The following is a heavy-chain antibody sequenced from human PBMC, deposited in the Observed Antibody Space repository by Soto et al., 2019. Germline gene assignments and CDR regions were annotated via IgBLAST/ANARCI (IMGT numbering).Heavy chain of an antibody. J-gene: IGHJ4*02. CDR2: ISYDGSNK. CDR3: AKEARYYGSGATFDY. V-gene: IGHV3-30*18. Sequence: GGSLRLSCAASGFTFSSYSMHCVSQAPGKGLEWLAVISYDGSNKYYADSVKGRFTISRDNSKNTLYLQMNSLRAEDTAVYYCAKEARYYGSGATFDYWGQGTLVTVSS. CDR1: GFTFSSYS. D-gene: IGHD3-10*01.